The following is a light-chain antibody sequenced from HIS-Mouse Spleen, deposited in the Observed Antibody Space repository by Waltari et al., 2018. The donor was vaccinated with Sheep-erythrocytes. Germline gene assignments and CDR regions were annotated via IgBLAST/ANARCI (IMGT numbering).Light chain of an antibody. CDR2: DVS. V-gene: IGLV2-11*01. Sequence: QSALTQPRSVSGSPGQSVTISCTGTRSDVGGYHYVSWYQQHPRKAPKLMIYDVSKRPSGFPDRFSGSKSGNTASLTISGLQAEDEADYYCCSYAGSYNHVFATGTKVTVL. CDR3: CSYAGSYNHV. CDR1: RSDVGGYHY. J-gene: IGLJ1*01.